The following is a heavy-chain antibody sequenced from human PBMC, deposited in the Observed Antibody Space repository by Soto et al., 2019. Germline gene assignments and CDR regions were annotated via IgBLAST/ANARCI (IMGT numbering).Heavy chain of an antibody. J-gene: IGHJ4*02. D-gene: IGHD5-18*01. V-gene: IGHV4-30-4*01. CDR3: ATITAMVHYFDY. CDR1: GGSISSGDYY. Sequence: PSETLSLTCTVSGGSISSGDYYWSWIRQPPGKGLEWIGYIYYSGSTYYNPSLKSRVTISVDTSKNQFSLKLSSVTAADTAVYYWATITAMVHYFDYWGQGTLVNVSS. CDR2: IYYSGST.